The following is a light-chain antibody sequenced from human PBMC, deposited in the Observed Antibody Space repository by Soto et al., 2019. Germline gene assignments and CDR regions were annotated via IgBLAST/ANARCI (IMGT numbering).Light chain of an antibody. CDR1: NIGSKT. J-gene: IGLJ1*01. CDR3: QVWDVSTVHYV. CDR2: DDS. V-gene: IGLV3-21*02. Sequence: SYELTQPPSMSVAPGQTARITCGRNNIGSKTVHWYQQKAGQAPVLVVYDDSDRPSGIPERFSGSNSGNTATLTISRVEAGDEADYYCQVWDVSTVHYVFGTGTKVTVL.